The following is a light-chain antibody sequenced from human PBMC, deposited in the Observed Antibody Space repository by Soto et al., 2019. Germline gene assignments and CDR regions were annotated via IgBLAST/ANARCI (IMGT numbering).Light chain of an antibody. V-gene: IGKV3-11*01. CDR1: QSVSSY. CDR2: EAS. CDR3: QQRSDWPWT. Sequence: EIVLTQSPATLSLSPGERATLSCRASQSVSSYLAWYQQKPGQAPRLLMYEASTRATGIPARFSGGGSGTDFTLTISSLEPEDFEVYYCQQRSDWPWTFGQGTKVDIX. J-gene: IGKJ1*01.